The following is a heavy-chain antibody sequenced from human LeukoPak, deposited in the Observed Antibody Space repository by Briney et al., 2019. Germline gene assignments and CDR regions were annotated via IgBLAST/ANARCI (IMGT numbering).Heavy chain of an antibody. Sequence: GGSLRLSCAASGFTFSSYEMNWVRQAPGKGLEWVSYIDSVKGRFTISRDDAKNSLYLQMNSLRAEDTAVYYCAELGITMIGGVWGKGTTVTISS. J-gene: IGHJ6*04. CDR1: GFTFSSYE. D-gene: IGHD3-10*02. V-gene: IGHV3-48*03. CDR2: I. CDR3: AELGITMIGGV.